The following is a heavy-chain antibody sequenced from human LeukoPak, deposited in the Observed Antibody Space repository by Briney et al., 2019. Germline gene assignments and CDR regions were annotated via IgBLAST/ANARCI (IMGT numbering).Heavy chain of an antibody. J-gene: IGHJ6*03. CDR3: ARRLYCSGGSCPIPYYYYYMDV. CDR1: GGSISSYY. D-gene: IGHD2-15*01. CDR2: IYYSGST. Sequence: PSETLSLTCTVSGGSISSYYWSWIRQPPGKGLEWIGYIYYSGSTNYNPSLKSRVTISVDTSKNQFSLKLSSVTAADTAVYSCARRLYCSGGSCPIPYYYYYMDVWGKGTTVTVSS. V-gene: IGHV4-59*01.